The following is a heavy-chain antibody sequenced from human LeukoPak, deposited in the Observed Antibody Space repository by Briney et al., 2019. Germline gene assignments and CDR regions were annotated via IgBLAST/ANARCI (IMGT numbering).Heavy chain of an antibody. CDR1: GYSFTSYW. D-gene: IGHD3-22*01. Sequence: GESLKISCKGSGYSFTSYWIGWVRQMPGKGLEWMGIIHPGDSNTRDSPSFQGQVTISADKSISTAYLQWSSLKASDTAMYYCAKQLDSSGYKAFDIWGQGTMVTVSS. CDR3: AKQLDSSGYKAFDI. V-gene: IGHV5-51*01. CDR2: IHPGDSNT. J-gene: IGHJ3*02.